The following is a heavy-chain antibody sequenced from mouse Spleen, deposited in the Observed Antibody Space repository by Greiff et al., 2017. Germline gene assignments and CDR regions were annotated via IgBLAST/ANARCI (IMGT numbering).Heavy chain of an antibody. CDR2: IRNKANGYTT. CDR3: ARYSTTATFDY. D-gene: IGHD1-2*01. J-gene: IGHJ2*01. CDR1: GFTFTDYY. V-gene: IGHV7-3*01. Sequence: EVQVVESGGGLVQPGGSLSLSCAASGFTFTDYYMSWVRQPPGKALEWLGFIRNKANGYTTEYSASVKGRFTISRDNSQSILYLQMNALRAEDSATYYCARYSTTATFDYWGQGTTLTVSS.